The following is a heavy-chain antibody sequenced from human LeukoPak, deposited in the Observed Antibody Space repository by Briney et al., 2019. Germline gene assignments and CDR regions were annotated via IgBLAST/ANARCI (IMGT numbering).Heavy chain of an antibody. CDR2: IIPIFGTA. Sequence: GSSVKVSCKASGGTFISYAISWVRQAPGQGLEWMGGIIPIFGTANYAQKFQGRVTITADKSTSTAYMELSSLRSEDTAVYYCAREWVGYSGYDVLDPPLLSDPWGQGTLVTVSS. CDR1: GGTFISYA. CDR3: AREWVGYSGYDVLDPPLLSDP. J-gene: IGHJ5*02. V-gene: IGHV1-69*06. D-gene: IGHD5-12*01.